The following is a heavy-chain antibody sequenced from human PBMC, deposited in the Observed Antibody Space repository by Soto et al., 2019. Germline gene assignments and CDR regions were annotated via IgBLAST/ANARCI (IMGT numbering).Heavy chain of an antibody. CDR3: AKFTVTAFDAFAI. J-gene: IGHJ3*02. CDR2: LYYSGSA. V-gene: IGHV4-59*01. D-gene: IGHD4-17*01. Sequence: SETLSLTCTVSGGSISNFYWSWIRQPPGKGLEWIGYLYYSGSANYSPSLKSRVTISVDTSKNQFSLILTSVTAADTAMYYCAKFTVTAFDAFAICG. CDR1: GGSISNFY.